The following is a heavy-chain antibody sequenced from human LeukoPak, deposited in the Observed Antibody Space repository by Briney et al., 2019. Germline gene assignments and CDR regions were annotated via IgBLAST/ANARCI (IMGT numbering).Heavy chain of an antibody. CDR2: MNPNSGNT. Sequence: ASVKVSCKASGYTFTSYDINWVRQATGQGLEWMGWMNPNSGNTGYAQKFQGRVTMTRNTSISTAYMELSSLRSEDTAVYYCARGSHPPYYDILGDWGHYYYYMDVWGKGTTVTISS. CDR1: GYTFTSYD. J-gene: IGHJ6*03. CDR3: ARGSHPPYYDILGDWGHYYYYMDV. D-gene: IGHD3-9*01. V-gene: IGHV1-8*01.